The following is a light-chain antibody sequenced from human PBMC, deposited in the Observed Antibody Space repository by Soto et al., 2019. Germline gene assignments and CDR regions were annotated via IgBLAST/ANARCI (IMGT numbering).Light chain of an antibody. CDR3: LLSYSGAWV. V-gene: IGLV7-46*01. J-gene: IGLJ3*02. Sequence: QAVVTQEPSLTVSPGGTVTLTCGSSTGSVTSGHYPFWFQQKPGQAPRTLIFDTDSKHSWTPARFSGSLLGGKAALTLSGAQPEDEADHYCLLSYSGAWVFGGGTQLTVL. CDR1: TGSVTSGHY. CDR2: DTD.